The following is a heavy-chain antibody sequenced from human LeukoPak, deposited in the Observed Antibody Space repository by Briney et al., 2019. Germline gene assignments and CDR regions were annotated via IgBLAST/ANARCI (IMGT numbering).Heavy chain of an antibody. J-gene: IGHJ4*02. CDR3: ARVPYGGNSIDC. Sequence: AGGSLRLSCAASGFTVSSNYMTWVRQAPGKGLEWVSVIYSGGSTDYADSVKGRFTIARDNSRNTVHLQMNSLRVEDTATYYCARVPYGGNSIDCWGQGTLVTVSS. CDR2: IYSGGST. V-gene: IGHV3-66*01. CDR1: GFTVSSNY. D-gene: IGHD4-23*01.